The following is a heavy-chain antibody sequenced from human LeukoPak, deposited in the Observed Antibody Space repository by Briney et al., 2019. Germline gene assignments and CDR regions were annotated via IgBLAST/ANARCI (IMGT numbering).Heavy chain of an antibody. CDR1: GFTFSSYW. D-gene: IGHD1-26*01. J-gene: IGHJ3*02. V-gene: IGHV3-7*01. CDR3: ASIVGAIWAFDI. Sequence: GGSLRLSCAASGFTFSSYWMSWVRQAPGKGLEWVANIKQDGSEKYYVDSVKGRFTISKDNAKNSLYLQMNSLRAEDTAVYYCASIVGAIWAFDIWGQGTMVTVSS. CDR2: IKQDGSEK.